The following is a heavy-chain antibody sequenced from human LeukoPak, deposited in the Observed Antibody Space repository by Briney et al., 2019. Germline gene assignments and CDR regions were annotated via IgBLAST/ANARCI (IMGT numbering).Heavy chain of an antibody. CDR1: GGSFSGYY. CDR3: AMGYCSSTSCYGYYYYGMDV. V-gene: IGHV4-34*01. D-gene: IGHD2-2*01. Sequence: PSETLSLTCAVYGGSFSGYYWSWIRRPPGKGLEWIGEINHSGSTNYNPSLKSRVTISVDTSKNQFSLKLSSVTAADTAVYYCAMGYCSSTSCYGYYYYGMDVWGQGTTVTVSS. J-gene: IGHJ6*02. CDR2: INHSGST.